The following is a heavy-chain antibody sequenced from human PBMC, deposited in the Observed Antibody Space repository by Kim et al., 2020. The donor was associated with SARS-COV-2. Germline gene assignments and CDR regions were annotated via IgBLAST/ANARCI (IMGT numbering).Heavy chain of an antibody. J-gene: IGHJ2*01. CDR3: ASYYYGSGSYGHWYFDL. D-gene: IGHD3-10*01. CDR2: IYYSGST. Sequence: SETLSLTCTVSGGSISSGDYYWSWIRQPPGKGLEWIGYIYYSGSTYYNPSLKSRVTISVDTSKNQFSLKLSSVTAADTAVYYCASYYYGSGSYGHWYFDLWGRGTLVTVSS. CDR1: GGSISSGDYY. V-gene: IGHV4-30-4*01.